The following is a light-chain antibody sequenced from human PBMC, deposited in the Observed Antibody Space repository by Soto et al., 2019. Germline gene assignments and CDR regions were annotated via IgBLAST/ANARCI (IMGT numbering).Light chain of an antibody. Sequence: EIVLTQSLATLSLSPGESATLSCRASQSVSNYLAWYQHKPGQAPRLLIYGASIRATGIPARFSGGGSGTDFTLTISSLEPEDFAAYYCQQRTNWPSVIFGQGTRLEIK. V-gene: IGKV3-11*01. J-gene: IGKJ5*01. CDR3: QQRTNWPSVI. CDR2: GAS. CDR1: QSVSNY.